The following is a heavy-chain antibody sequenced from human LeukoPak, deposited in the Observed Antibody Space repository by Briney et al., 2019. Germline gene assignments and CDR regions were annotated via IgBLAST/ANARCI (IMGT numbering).Heavy chain of an antibody. CDR3: ARLVRYFDWSSRPLPGCTDY. CDR1: GFTFSSYW. Sequence: GGSLRLSCAASGFTFSSYWMHWVRQAPGKGLVWVSRINSDGSSTSYADSVKGRFTISRDNAKNSLYLQMNSLRAEDTAVYYCARLVRYFDWSSRPLPGCTDYWGQGTLVTVSS. CDR2: INSDGSST. D-gene: IGHD3-9*01. V-gene: IGHV3-74*01. J-gene: IGHJ4*02.